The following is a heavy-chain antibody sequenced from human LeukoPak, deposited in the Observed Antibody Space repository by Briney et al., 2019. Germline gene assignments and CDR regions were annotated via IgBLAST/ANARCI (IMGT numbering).Heavy chain of an antibody. CDR2: ISYDGSNK. V-gene: IGHV3-30-3*01. J-gene: IGHJ4*02. Sequence: PGGSLRLSCAASGFTFSSYAMHWVRQAPGKGLEWVAVISYDGSNKYYADSVKGRFTISRDNSKNTLYLQMNSLRAEDTAVYYCANGRYYDSSGYPFDYWGQGTLVTVSS. D-gene: IGHD3-22*01. CDR1: GFTFSSYA. CDR3: ANGRYYDSSGYPFDY.